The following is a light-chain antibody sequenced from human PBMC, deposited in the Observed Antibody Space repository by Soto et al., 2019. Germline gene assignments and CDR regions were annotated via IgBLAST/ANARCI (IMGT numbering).Light chain of an antibody. CDR2: DAS. CDR3: QQYNSYSQS. CDR1: QSISSW. V-gene: IGKV1-5*01. Sequence: DIQMTQSPSTLSASVGDRVTITCRASQSISSWLAWYQQKPGKAPKLLIYDASSLESGVPSRFSGSGSGTEVTLTISSLQPDDFATYYCQQYNSYSQSFGQGTKVEIQ. J-gene: IGKJ1*01.